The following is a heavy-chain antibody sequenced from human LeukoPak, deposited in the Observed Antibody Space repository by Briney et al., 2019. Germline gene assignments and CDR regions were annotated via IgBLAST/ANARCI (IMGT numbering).Heavy chain of an antibody. J-gene: IGHJ4*02. CDR1: GGSFSGYY. CDR2: INDSGST. V-gene: IGHV4-34*01. CDR3: ARGASSGWDPYYFDY. D-gene: IGHD6-19*01. Sequence: SESLSLTCAVYGGSFSGYYWSWIRQPPGKGLGWIGEINDSGSTNYNPSLKRRSTISVDTSKNQYSLKLSSQTAADTAVYYHARGASSGWDPYYFDYWGQGTMVSVSS.